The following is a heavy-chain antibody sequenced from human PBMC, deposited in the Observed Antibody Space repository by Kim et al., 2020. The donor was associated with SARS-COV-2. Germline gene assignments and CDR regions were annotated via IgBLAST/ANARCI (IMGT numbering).Heavy chain of an antibody. D-gene: IGHD3-10*01. CDR1: GFTFSNAW. Sequence: GGSLRLSCAASGFTFSNAWMSWVRQAPGKGLEWVGRIKSKTDGGTTDYAAPVKGRFTISRDDSKNTLYLQMNSLKTEDTAVYYCTTDLARITMVRGVIFTWGQGTLVTVSS. V-gene: IGHV3-15*01. CDR2: IKSKTDGGTT. J-gene: IGHJ5*02. CDR3: TTDLARITMVRGVIFT.